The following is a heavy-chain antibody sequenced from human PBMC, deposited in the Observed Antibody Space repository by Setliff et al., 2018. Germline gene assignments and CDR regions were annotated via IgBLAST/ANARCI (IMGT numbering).Heavy chain of an antibody. D-gene: IGHD6-13*01. J-gene: IGHJ6*02. CDR2: INPNSGGT. CDR1: GYTFTGYY. CDR3: ARSFSPAAGTGRFYYYYGMDV. Sequence: ASVKVSCKASGYTFTGYYMHWVRQAPGQGLEWMGWINPNSGGTNYAQKFQGWVTMTRDTSISTAYMELSRLRSDDTVVYYCARSFSPAAGTGRFYYYYGMDVWGQGTTVTVSS. V-gene: IGHV1-2*04.